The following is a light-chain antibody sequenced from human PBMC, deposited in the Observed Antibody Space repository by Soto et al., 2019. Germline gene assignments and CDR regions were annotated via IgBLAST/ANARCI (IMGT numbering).Light chain of an antibody. CDR3: QQLTDWPPQWT. J-gene: IGKJ1*01. CDR1: QSISSY. CDR2: DAS. Sequence: EVVFTQSPDTPSLPPGERATLSCRASQSISSYLAWYQQKPGQAPRLLIYDASSRATGIPARFSGSGSGTDFTLTISSLEPEDFAVYYCQQLTDWPPQWTFGQGTKV. V-gene: IGKV3-11*01.